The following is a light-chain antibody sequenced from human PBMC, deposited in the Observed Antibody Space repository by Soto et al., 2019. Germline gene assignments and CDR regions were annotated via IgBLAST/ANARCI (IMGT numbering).Light chain of an antibody. J-gene: IGKJ5*01. Sequence: EIVMTQSPATLSLSPGERGTLSCRASQSISGKLAWYQHRPGQAPRLLIYDASIRATGIPARFSGSGSGTEFTLTISSLQPDDFATYYCQQYYIYPITFGQGTRLEIK. CDR1: QSISGK. CDR3: QQYYIYPIT. CDR2: DAS. V-gene: IGKV3-15*01.